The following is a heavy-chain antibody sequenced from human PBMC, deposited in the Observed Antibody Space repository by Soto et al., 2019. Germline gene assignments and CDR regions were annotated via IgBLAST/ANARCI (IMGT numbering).Heavy chain of an antibody. CDR1: GFTFSIYW. V-gene: IGHV3-7*03. J-gene: IGHJ4*02. Sequence: GGSLRLSCAASGFTFSIYWMTWVRQAPGKGLEWVANINQDGSEKYSVDSAKGRFTISRDNAKNSLYLQMNSRRVDDTAVYYCARSSPMSSSYLDYWGQGALVTVSS. CDR2: INQDGSEK. D-gene: IGHD3-22*01. CDR3: ARSSPMSSSYLDY.